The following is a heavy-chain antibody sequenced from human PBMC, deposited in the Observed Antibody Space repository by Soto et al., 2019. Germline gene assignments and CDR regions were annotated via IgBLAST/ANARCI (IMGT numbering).Heavy chain of an antibody. CDR3: AKDYIVATILGWFDP. J-gene: IGHJ5*02. CDR1: GFTFSSYG. V-gene: IGHV3-30*18. CDR2: ISYDGSNK. D-gene: IGHD5-12*01. Sequence: QVQLVESGGGVVQPGRSLRLSCAASGFTFSSYGMHWVRQAPGKGLEWVAVISYDGSNKYYADSVKGRFTISRDNSKNTLYLQMNSLRAEDTAVYYCAKDYIVATILGWFDPWGQGTLVTVSS.